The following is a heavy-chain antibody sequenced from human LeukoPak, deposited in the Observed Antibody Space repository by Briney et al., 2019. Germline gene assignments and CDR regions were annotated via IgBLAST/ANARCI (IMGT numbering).Heavy chain of an antibody. J-gene: IGHJ4*02. V-gene: IGHV4-39*01. CDR1: GGSISSSSYY. CDR2: IYYSGST. D-gene: IGHD1-7*01. Sequence: PSETLSLTCTVSGGSISSSSYYWGWIRQPRGKGLEWIGSIYYSGSTYYNPSLKSRVTISVDTSKNQFSLKLSSVTAADTAVYYCGRRSRSTWNYRRGDYWGQGTLVTVSS. CDR3: GRRSRSTWNYRRGDY.